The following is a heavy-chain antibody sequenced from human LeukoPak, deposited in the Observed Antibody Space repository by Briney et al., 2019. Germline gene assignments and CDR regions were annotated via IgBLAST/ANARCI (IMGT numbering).Heavy chain of an antibody. CDR1: GFTFSSYA. J-gene: IGHJ4*02. V-gene: IGHV3-23*01. D-gene: IGHD3-10*01. Sequence: GGSQRLLCAVSGFTFSSYAMKWVRQARGGGRECVSGIRGSGAGTYYTDCVEGRFTLYRDHSKNTLYLQMNSLRDEDTAVYYCAKMVRGFYTISYYFDYWGQGTLVTVSS. CDR2: IRGSGAGT. CDR3: AKMVRGFYTISYYFDY.